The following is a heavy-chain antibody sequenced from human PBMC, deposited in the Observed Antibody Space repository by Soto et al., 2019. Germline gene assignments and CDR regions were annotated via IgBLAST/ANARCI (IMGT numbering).Heavy chain of an antibody. CDR2: ISAYNGNT. CDR3: ARGDYYDSSGYSTGLHY. CDR1: GYTFTSYG. J-gene: IGHJ4*02. V-gene: IGHV1-18*01. Sequence: GASVKVSCKASGYTFTSYGISWVRQAPGQGLEWMGWISAYNGNTNYAQKLQGRVTMTTDTSTSTAYMELRSLRSDDTAVYYCARGDYYDSSGYSTGLHYWGQGTLVTVYS. D-gene: IGHD3-22*01.